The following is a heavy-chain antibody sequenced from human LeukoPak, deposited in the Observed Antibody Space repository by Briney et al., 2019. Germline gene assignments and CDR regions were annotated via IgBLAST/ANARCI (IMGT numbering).Heavy chain of an antibody. Sequence: GRSLRLSCAASGFTFSSYGMHWVRQAPGKGLERVAVISYDGSNKYYADSVKGRFTISRDNSKNTLYLQMNSLRAEDTAVYYCAKEVAASYYYYYGMDVWGQGTTVTVSS. V-gene: IGHV3-30*18. CDR3: AKEVAASYYYYYGMDV. D-gene: IGHD2-15*01. CDR1: GFTFSSYG. J-gene: IGHJ6*02. CDR2: ISYDGSNK.